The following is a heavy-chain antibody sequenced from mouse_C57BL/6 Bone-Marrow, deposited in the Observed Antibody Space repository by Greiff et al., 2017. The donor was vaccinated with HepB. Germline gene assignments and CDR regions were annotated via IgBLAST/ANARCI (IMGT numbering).Heavy chain of an antibody. CDR1: GYTFTSYW. Sequence: QVQLKQPGAELVKPGASVKLSCKASGYTFTSYWMHWVKQRPGRGLEWIGRIDPNSGGTKYNEKFKSKATLTVDKPSSTAYMQLSSLTSEDSAVYYCAREDYYYGSSYYAYWGQGTLVTVSA. D-gene: IGHD1-1*01. V-gene: IGHV1-72*01. CDR2: IDPNSGGT. CDR3: AREDYYYGSSYYAY. J-gene: IGHJ3*01.